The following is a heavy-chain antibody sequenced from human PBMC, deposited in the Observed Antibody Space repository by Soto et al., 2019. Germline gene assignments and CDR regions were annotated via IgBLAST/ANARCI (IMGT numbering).Heavy chain of an antibody. CDR3: AAGEPRITMVRGVIEYYYGMDV. J-gene: IGHJ6*02. CDR1: GFTFTTSA. CDR2: IVVGSGNT. V-gene: IGHV1-58*01. D-gene: IGHD3-10*01. Sequence: ASVKVSCKASGFTFTTSAVQWVRQARGQRLEWIGWIVVGSGNTNYAQKFQERVTITRDMSTSTAYMELSSLRSEDTAVYYCAAGEPRITMVRGVIEYYYGMDVWGQGTTVTV.